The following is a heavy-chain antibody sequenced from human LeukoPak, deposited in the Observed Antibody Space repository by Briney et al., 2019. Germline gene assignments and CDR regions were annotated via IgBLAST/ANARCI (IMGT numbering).Heavy chain of an antibody. CDR1: GGSISSSSYY. CDR2: IYYSGST. D-gene: IGHD3-3*01. CDR3: AIYDFWSGYYRHFDY. V-gene: IGHV4-39*01. J-gene: IGHJ4*02. Sequence: SETLSLTCTASGGSISSSSYYWGWIRQPPGKGLEWIGSIYYSGSTYYNPSLKSRVTISVDTSKNQFSLKLSSVTAADMAVYYCAIYDFWSGYYRHFDYWGQGTLVTVSS.